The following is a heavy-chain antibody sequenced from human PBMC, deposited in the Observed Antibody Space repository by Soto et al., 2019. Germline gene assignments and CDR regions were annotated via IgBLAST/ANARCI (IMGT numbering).Heavy chain of an antibody. Sequence: QVQLQESGPGLVKPSQTLSLTCTVSGGSISSGGYYWSWIRQHPGKGLEWIGYIYYSGSTYYNPSLTSRVTRSVDTSKNKFSLKVSSVTVGDTAVYYCAVQKGKGIVVAARWGQGALVTVS. CDR1: GGSISSGGYY. CDR3: AVQKGKGIVVAAR. V-gene: IGHV4-31*03. D-gene: IGHD2-15*01. J-gene: IGHJ4*02. CDR2: IYYSGST.